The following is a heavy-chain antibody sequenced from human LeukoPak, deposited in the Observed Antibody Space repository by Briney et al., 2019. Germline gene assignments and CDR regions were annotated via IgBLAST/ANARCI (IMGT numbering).Heavy chain of an antibody. CDR1: GFTFSSYE. J-gene: IGHJ4*02. Sequence: PGGSLRLSCAASGFTFSSYEMNWVRQAPGKGLEWVSYISSSGSTIYYADSVKGRFTISRDNAKNSLYLQMNSLRAEDTAVYYCAKAVVGATVDYWGQGTLVTVSS. V-gene: IGHV3-48*03. CDR3: AKAVVGATVDY. D-gene: IGHD1-26*01. CDR2: ISSSGSTI.